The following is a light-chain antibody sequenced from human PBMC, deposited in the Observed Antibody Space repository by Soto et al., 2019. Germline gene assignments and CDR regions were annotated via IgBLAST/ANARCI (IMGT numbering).Light chain of an antibody. CDR3: QQNGSLPIT. CDR1: QRLSGGS. V-gene: IGKV3-20*01. CDR2: SAS. J-gene: IGKJ5*01. Sequence: EIVLTQSPGILSLSPGERATLSCRASQRLSGGSFAWLQQKPGQTPRLLIYSASNRATGIPDRFSGSGSGTDSTLTSSRLEPEDWVVDDSQQNGSLPITFGQGTRLEIK.